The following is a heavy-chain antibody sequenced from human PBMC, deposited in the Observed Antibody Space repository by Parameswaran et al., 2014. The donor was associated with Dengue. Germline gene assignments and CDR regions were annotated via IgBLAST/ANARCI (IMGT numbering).Heavy chain of an antibody. CDR2: IIPIFGIA. CDR3: AIVSYYDSSGRFFDS. J-gene: IGHJ4*02. V-gene: IGHV1-69*17. D-gene: IGHD3-22*01. Sequence: WVRQAPGQGLEWMGRIIPIFGIADYAQNFQGRVTITADKSTSTAYVELSSLRSEDTAVFYCAIVSYYDSSGRFFDSWGQGTLVTVSS.